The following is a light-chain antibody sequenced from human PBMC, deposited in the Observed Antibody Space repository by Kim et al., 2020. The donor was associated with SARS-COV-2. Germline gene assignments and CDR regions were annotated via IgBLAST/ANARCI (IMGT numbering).Light chain of an antibody. CDR2: TNN. V-gene: IGLV1-47*02. CDR1: TSSIGNNY. Sequence: QSVLTQSPSASGTPGQRVTISCSGSTSSIGNNYVYWYWQLPGTAPKLLIYTNNQRPSGVPDRFSGSKSGTSASLAISGLRSEDEADYYCAAWDDSVSGPVFGGGTQLTVL. CDR3: AAWDDSVSGPV. J-gene: IGLJ3*02.